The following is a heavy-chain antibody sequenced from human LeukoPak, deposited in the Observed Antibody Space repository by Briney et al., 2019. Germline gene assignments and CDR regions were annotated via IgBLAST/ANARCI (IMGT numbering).Heavy chain of an antibody. CDR1: GGSFSGYY. J-gene: IGHJ3*02. CDR3: ARGRYCSADICSGGDAFDI. Sequence: PSETLSLTCAVYGGSFSGYYWSWIRQPPGKGLEWIGEINHSGSTNYNPSLKSRVTISVDTSKNQFSLKLSSVTAADTAVYYCARGRYCSADICSGGDAFDIWGQGTMVFVSS. CDR2: INHSGST. D-gene: IGHD2-15*01. V-gene: IGHV4-34*01.